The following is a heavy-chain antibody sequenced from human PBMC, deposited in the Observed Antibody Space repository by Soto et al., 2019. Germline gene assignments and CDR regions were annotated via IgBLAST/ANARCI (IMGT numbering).Heavy chain of an antibody. CDR3: AKSHYDFWSGSGYYMDV. CDR2: INPSGGST. D-gene: IGHD3-3*01. V-gene: IGHV1-46*03. Sequence: GASVKVSCKASGYTFTSYYMYWVRQAPGQGLEWMGIINPSGGSTSYAQKFQGRVTMTRDTSTSTVYMELSSLRSEDTAVYYCAKSHYDFWSGSGYYMDVWGKGTTVTVSS. CDR1: GYTFTSYY. J-gene: IGHJ6*03.